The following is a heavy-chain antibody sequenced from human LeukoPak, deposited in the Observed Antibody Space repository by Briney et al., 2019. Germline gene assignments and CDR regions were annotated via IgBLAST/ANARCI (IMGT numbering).Heavy chain of an antibody. V-gene: IGHV3-30*03. J-gene: IGHJ4*02. CDR3: ATLTGYSSSWLDY. Sequence: GGSLRLSCAASGFTFSSYGMHWVRQAPGKGLEWVAVISYDGSNKYYADSVKGRFTISRDNSKNTLYLQMNSLRAEDTAVYYCATLTGYSSSWLDYRGQGTLVTVSS. D-gene: IGHD6-13*01. CDR1: GFTFSSYG. CDR2: ISYDGSNK.